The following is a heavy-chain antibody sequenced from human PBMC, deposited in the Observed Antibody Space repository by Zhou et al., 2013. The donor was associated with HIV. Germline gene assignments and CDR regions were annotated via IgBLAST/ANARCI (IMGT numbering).Heavy chain of an antibody. Sequence: QVRLVQSGDEVKKPGASVKVSCKTTGYTFNRYDVSWVRQAPGQGLEWMGWISGDNGNTNYPQKFQGRVSMTRDTSIRTFYMEMTRLTSDDTAVYYCARGAYCTGGTCYERWFDSWGQGTLVTVSS. V-gene: IGHV1-18*01. CDR3: ARGAYCTGGTCYERWFDS. CDR1: GYTFNRYD. D-gene: IGHD2-15*01. CDR2: ISGDNGNT. J-gene: IGHJ5*01.